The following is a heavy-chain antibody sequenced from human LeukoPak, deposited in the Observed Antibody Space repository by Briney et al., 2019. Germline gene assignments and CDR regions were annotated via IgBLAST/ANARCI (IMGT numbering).Heavy chain of an antibody. CDR1: GYSFTSYW. Sequence: GESLKISCKASGYSFTSYWIGWVRQMPGKGLEWMGIIYPGDSDTRYSPSFQGQVTISADKSISTAYLQWSSLKASDTAMYYCARSSIAARGYFDYWGQGTLVTVSS. D-gene: IGHD6-6*01. CDR2: IYPGDSDT. CDR3: ARSSIAARGYFDY. V-gene: IGHV5-51*01. J-gene: IGHJ4*02.